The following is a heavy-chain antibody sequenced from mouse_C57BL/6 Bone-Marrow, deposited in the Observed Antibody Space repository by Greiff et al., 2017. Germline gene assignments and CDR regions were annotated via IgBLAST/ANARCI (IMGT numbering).Heavy chain of an antibody. CDR1: GYTFTDYY. J-gene: IGHJ1*03. CDR3: ARGGRAYWYFEV. Sequence: VQLQQSGPVLVKPGASVKMSCKASGYTFTDYYMNWVKQSHGKSLEWIGVVNPYNGGTSYNQKFIGKATLTVDKSSSTAYMELNSLASADSSVYYCARGGRAYWYFEVWGTGPTVTVSS. V-gene: IGHV1-19*01. CDR2: VNPYNGGT.